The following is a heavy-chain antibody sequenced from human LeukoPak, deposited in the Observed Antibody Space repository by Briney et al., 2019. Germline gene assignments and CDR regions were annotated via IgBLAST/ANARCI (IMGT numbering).Heavy chain of an antibody. CDR2: ISYDGSNK. D-gene: IGHD4-17*01. V-gene: IGHV3-30-3*01. CDR3: ATVGDYSYF. CDR1: GFTFSSYA. J-gene: IGHJ4*02. Sequence: GGSLRLSCAASGFTFSSYAMNWVRQAPGKGLEWVAVISYDGSNKYYADSVKGRFTISRDNSKNTLYLQMNSLRAEDTAVYYCATVGDYSYFWGQGTLVTVSS.